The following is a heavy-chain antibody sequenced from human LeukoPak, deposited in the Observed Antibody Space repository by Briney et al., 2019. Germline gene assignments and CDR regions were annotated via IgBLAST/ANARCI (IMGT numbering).Heavy chain of an antibody. D-gene: IGHD3-9*01. CDR3: ARWGATGYGDY. CDR1: GFTFSSYG. CDR2: ISDSSSTI. V-gene: IGHV3-48*03. Sequence: GGSLRLSCAASGFTFSSYGMNWVRQAPGKGLEWVSYISDSSSTIYYADSVKGRLTISRDNAKNSLYLQMNSLRAEDTAVYYCARWGATGYGDYWGQGTLVTVSS. J-gene: IGHJ4*02.